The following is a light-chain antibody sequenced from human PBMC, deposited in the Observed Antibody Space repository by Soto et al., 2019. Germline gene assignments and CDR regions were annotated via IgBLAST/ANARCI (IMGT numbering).Light chain of an antibody. Sequence: DIQFPLSPSALPASVVDRVTITCRASQRMTSWLAWYQQKPGKAPKVLIYDASSLESGVPSRFSGSESGTEFTLTISSLQPDDIATYYCQQYTENSGTFGQGTKVDIK. V-gene: IGKV1-5*01. CDR2: DAS. CDR1: QRMTSW. CDR3: QQYTENSGT. J-gene: IGKJ1*01.